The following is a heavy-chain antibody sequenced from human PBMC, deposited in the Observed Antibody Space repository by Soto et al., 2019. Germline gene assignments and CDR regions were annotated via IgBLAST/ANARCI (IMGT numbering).Heavy chain of an antibody. CDR3: ARGGPYYGLPPTPFDY. D-gene: IGHD3-10*01. CDR2: INHSGST. Sequence: SETLSLTCAVYGGSFSGYYWSWIRQPPGKGLEWIGEINHSGSTNYNPSLKSRVTISVDTSKNQFSLKLSSVTAADTAVYYCARGGPYYGLPPTPFDYWGQGTLVTVSS. V-gene: IGHV4-34*01. J-gene: IGHJ4*02. CDR1: GGSFSGYY.